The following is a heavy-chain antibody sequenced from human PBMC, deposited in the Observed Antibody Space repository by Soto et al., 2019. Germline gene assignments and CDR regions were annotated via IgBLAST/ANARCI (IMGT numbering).Heavy chain of an antibody. CDR1: GDTFTSYA. Sequence: ASVKVSCKASGDTFTSYAMHWVRQAPGQRLEWMGWINAGNGNTKYSQKFQGRVTITRDTSASTAYMELSSLRSEDTAVYYCARASRLRLGELSSCYYYGMDVWGQGTTVTVSS. V-gene: IGHV1-3*01. CDR2: INAGNGNT. J-gene: IGHJ6*02. CDR3: ARASRLRLGELSSCYYYGMDV. D-gene: IGHD3-16*02.